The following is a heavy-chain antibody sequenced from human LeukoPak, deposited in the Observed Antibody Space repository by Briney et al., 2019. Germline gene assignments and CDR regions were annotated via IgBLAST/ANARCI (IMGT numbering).Heavy chain of an antibody. CDR1: GGSISSYY. CDR3: ARLRDYYYNYAMDV. CDR2: MYYSGNT. Sequence: SETLSLTCTASGGSISSYYWSWIRQPPGKGLEWIGYMYYSGNTNYNASLKSRVTISVDTSKNQFSLNLRSVTAADTAVYYCARLRDYYYNYAMDVWGQGTTVTVSS. D-gene: IGHD3-10*01. J-gene: IGHJ6*02. V-gene: IGHV4-59*08.